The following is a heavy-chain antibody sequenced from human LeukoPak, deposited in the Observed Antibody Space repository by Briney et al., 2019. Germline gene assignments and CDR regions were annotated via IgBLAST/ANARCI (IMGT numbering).Heavy chain of an antibody. Sequence: PSETLSLTCTVSGGSLSSSSYYWGWIRQPPGTGLEWVGSIYYSGSTYYNPSLKSRVTISVDTPKNQFSLKLSSVTAADTAVYYCASNYRDYDILTGYPILFDYWGQGTLVTVSS. V-gene: IGHV4-39*01. CDR3: ASNYRDYDILTGYPILFDY. D-gene: IGHD3-9*01. CDR1: GGSLSSSSYY. J-gene: IGHJ4*02. CDR2: IYYSGST.